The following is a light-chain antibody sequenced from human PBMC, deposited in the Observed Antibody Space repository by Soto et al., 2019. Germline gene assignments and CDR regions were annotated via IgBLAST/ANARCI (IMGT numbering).Light chain of an antibody. Sequence: EVVVTQSPATRSLSPGERATLSCRASQSGETYLAWYQQKPGEAPRLLIYDASSRAVGVPARFSGSGSGTDFTLTISNLEPEDFAVYYCQQRNNWLTFGGGTKVEIK. CDR2: DAS. CDR1: QSGETY. CDR3: QQRNNWLT. J-gene: IGKJ4*01. V-gene: IGKV3-11*01.